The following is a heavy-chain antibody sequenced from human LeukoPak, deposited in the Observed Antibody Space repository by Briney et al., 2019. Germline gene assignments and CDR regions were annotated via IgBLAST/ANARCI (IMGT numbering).Heavy chain of an antibody. J-gene: IGHJ4*02. V-gene: IGHV4-30-2*05. CDR2: IYHSGST. CDR3: ARDYSSYGFDY. CDR1: GGSISSGGYY. D-gene: IGHD5-18*01. Sequence: SETLSLTCTVSGGSISSGGYYWSWIRQPPGKGLEWIGYIYHSGSTYYNPSLKSRVTISVDTSKNQFSLKLSSVTAADTAVYYCARDYSSYGFDYWGQGTLVTVSS.